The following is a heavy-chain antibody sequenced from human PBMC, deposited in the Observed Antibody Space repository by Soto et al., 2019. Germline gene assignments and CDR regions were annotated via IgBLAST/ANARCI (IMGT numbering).Heavy chain of an antibody. CDR1: GITFNTYA. CDR3: AKRGDYRSFDY. V-gene: IGHV3-23*01. CDR2: ISGSGGST. D-gene: IGHD3-16*01. J-gene: IGHJ4*02. Sequence: EVQLLESGGGLVQPGGSLRLSCAASGITFNTYAMTWVRQAPGMGLEWVSAISGSGGSTYYADSVRDRFTVSRDNSKNTLYLQMNSLRAEVTDVYYCAKRGDYRSFDYWGQGTLVTVSS.